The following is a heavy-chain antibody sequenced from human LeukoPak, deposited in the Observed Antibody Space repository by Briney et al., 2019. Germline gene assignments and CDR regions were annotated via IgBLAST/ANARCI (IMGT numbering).Heavy chain of an antibody. V-gene: IGHV3-30*02. D-gene: IGHD1-14*01. CDR2: IQNDGRRK. CDR3: AKGFGRNYSLDY. J-gene: IGHJ4*02. Sequence: PGGSLRLSCAASGFIFSSHGMHWVRQAPGKGLEWLAFIQNDGRRKDYADSVRGRFTISRDSSKNTMYLEMSSLRAEDTAVYYCAKGFGRNYSLDYWGQGTLVTVSS. CDR1: GFIFSSHG.